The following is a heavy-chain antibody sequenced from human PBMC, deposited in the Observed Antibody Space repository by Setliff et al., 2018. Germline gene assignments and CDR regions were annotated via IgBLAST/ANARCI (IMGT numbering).Heavy chain of an antibody. Sequence: SETLSLTCTVPGDSISSFSYYWGWIRQPPGKGLEWIGTIYDSGKTYYNPSLKSRVTISIDKSNNQFSLKLTSMTAADTAVYYCAKGGGRYHSDSWGQGILVTVSS. D-gene: IGHD1-1*01. V-gene: IGHV4-39*07. J-gene: IGHJ4*02. CDR1: GDSISSFSYY. CDR2: IYDSGKT. CDR3: AKGGGRYHSDS.